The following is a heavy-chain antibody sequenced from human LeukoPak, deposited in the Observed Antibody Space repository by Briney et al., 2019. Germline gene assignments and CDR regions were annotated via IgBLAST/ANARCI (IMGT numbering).Heavy chain of an antibody. CDR2: INHSGST. D-gene: IGHD2-2*01. V-gene: IGHV4-34*01. CDR3: ARGRRQGYCSSTSCPSLFDY. CDR1: GGSFSGYY. J-gene: IGHJ4*02. Sequence: SETLSLTCAVYGGSFSGYYWSWIRQPPGKGLEWIGEINHSGSTNYNPSLKSRVTISVDTSKNQFSLKLSSETAADTAVYYCARGRRQGYCSSTSCPSLFDYWGQGTLVTVSS.